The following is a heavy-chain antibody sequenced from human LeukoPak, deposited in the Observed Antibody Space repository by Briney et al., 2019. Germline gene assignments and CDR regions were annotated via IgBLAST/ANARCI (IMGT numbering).Heavy chain of an antibody. Sequence: PGGSLRLSCAASGFTLSDYYMSWIRQAPGKGLEWVSYISSSGSTIYYADSVKGRFTISRDNAKNSLYLQMNSLRAEDTAVYYCARTITMVRGPIRFDYWGQGTLVTVSS. V-gene: IGHV3-11*04. J-gene: IGHJ4*02. CDR1: GFTLSDYY. D-gene: IGHD3-10*01. CDR3: ARTITMVRGPIRFDY. CDR2: ISSSGSTI.